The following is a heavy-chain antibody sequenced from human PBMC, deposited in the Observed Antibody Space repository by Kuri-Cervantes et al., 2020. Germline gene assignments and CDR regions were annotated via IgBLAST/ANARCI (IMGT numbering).Heavy chain of an antibody. V-gene: IGHV3-74*01. Sequence: ETLSLTCAVYGGSFSGYYWMHWVRQAPGKGLVWVSRINSDGSSTSYADSVKGRFTISRDNAKNSLYLQMNSLRAEDTAVYYCAREWGSGETWGQGTLVTVSS. CDR2: INSDGSST. CDR3: AREWGSGET. CDR1: GGSFSGYYW. J-gene: IGHJ5*02. D-gene: IGHD3-10*01.